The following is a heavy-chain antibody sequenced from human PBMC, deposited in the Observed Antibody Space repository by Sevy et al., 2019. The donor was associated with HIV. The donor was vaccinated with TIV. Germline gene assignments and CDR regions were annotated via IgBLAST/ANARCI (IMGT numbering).Heavy chain of an antibody. CDR1: GFTFSSYN. Sequence: GGSLRLSCAASGFTFSSYNMNWVRQAPGKGLEWVSSISSSSYIYYTDSLKGRFTISRDNAKNSLYLQMNSLTAEDTAVYYCARDYVVPTTIDYFYYGMDVWDQGTTVTVSS. D-gene: IGHD2-2*01. CDR3: ARDYVVPTTIDYFYYGMDV. J-gene: IGHJ6*02. V-gene: IGHV3-21*01. CDR2: ISSSSYI.